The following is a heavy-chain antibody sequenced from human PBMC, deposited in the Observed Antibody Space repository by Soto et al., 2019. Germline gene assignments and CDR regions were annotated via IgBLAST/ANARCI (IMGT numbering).Heavy chain of an antibody. Sequence: GGSLRLSCAASGFTFSSYGMHWVRQAPGKGLEWVAVISYDGSNKYYPDSVKGRFTISRDSSKNALYLQMNSVRAEDTAVYDCAKVDDSGSYFDCWGQGP. CDR1: GFTFSSYG. CDR2: ISYDGSNK. D-gene: IGHD1-26*01. V-gene: IGHV3-30*18. J-gene: IGHJ4*02. CDR3: AKVDDSGSYFDC.